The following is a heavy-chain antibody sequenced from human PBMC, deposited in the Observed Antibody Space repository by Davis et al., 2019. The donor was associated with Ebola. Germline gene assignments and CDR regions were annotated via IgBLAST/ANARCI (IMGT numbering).Heavy chain of an antibody. D-gene: IGHD3-3*01. CDR1: GFTVRNTH. CDR3: ARSGLSFGVVKYHYGMDA. J-gene: IGHJ6*04. Sequence: GGSLRLSCDVSGFTVRNTHMSWVRQAPGKGLEWVSGIYGGDTHYADSVKGRFIISRDNSKKTMYLQMNSLRGEDTAVYYCARSGLSFGVVKYHYGMDAWGKGTTVTVSS. V-gene: IGHV3-53*01. CDR2: IYGGDT.